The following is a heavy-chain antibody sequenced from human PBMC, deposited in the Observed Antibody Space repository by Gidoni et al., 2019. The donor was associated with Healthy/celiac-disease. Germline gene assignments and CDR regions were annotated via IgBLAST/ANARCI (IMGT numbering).Heavy chain of an antibody. CDR3: ARGILWFGELFRYGMDV. V-gene: IGHV1-46*01. J-gene: IGHJ6*02. Sequence: QVQLVQSGAEVKKPGASVKVSCKASGYTFTSYYMHWVRQAPGQGLEWMGIINPRGGSTSYAQKFQGRVTMTRDTSTSTVYMELSSLRSEDTAVYYCARGILWFGELFRYGMDVWGQGTTVTVSS. D-gene: IGHD3-10*01. CDR2: INPRGGST. CDR1: GYTFTSYY.